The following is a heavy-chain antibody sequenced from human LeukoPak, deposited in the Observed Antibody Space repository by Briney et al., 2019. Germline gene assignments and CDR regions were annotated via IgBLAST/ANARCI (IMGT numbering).Heavy chain of an antibody. Sequence: GGSLRPSCAASGFAVSSNYMSWVRQAPGKGLEWVSAIYSGGSTYYADSVKGRFTISRDNSKNTLYLQMNSLRAEDTAVYYCARERGYYYDSSGYFDYWGQGTLVTVSS. CDR1: GFAVSSNY. CDR2: IYSGGST. J-gene: IGHJ4*02. V-gene: IGHV3-66*02. CDR3: ARERGYYYDSSGYFDY. D-gene: IGHD3-22*01.